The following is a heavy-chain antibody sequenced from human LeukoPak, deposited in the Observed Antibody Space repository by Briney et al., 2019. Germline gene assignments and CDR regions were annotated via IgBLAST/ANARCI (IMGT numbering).Heavy chain of an antibody. D-gene: IGHD1-14*01. Sequence: GASVKVSCTASGYTFTSYGISWVRQAPGQGLEWMGWISAYNGNTNYAQKLQGRVTMTTDTSTSTAHMELRSLRSDDTAVYYCARDDAGYYYYYGMDVWGQGTTVTVSS. CDR2: ISAYNGNT. CDR1: GYTFTSYG. V-gene: IGHV1-18*01. CDR3: ARDDAGYYYYYGMDV. J-gene: IGHJ6*02.